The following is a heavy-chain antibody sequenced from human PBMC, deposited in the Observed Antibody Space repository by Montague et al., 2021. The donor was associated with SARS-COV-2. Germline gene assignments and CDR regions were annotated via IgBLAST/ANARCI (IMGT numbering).Heavy chain of an antibody. D-gene: IGHD3-16*01. Sequence: SLRLSCAASGFSFSNYDMYWVRQATGKGLEWVSGIDTAGHTYYPGSGKGRFTISRENANNSLYLQMNSLRDGDTAVYYCAREATVQYYYAMDVWGQGTTVTVSS. CDR2: IDTAGHT. J-gene: IGHJ6*02. V-gene: IGHV3-13*04. CDR3: AREATVQYYYAMDV. CDR1: GFSFSNYD.